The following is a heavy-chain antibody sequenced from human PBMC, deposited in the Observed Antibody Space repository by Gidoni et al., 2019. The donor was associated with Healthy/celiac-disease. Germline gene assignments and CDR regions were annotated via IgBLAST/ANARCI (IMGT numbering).Heavy chain of an antibody. D-gene: IGHD2-21*02. V-gene: IGHV3-21*01. CDR3: ARAYCGGDCYWDF. Sequence: EMQLVESGGGLVKAGGSLSLSCAASGFTFSSYSMNWVRQAPGKVLGWVSSISSSSSYIYYADSVKRLFTISRDNAKNSLYLQMNSLRAEDTAVYYCARAYCGGDCYWDFWGQGTLVTVSS. CDR2: ISSSSSYI. J-gene: IGHJ4*02. CDR1: GFTFSSYS.